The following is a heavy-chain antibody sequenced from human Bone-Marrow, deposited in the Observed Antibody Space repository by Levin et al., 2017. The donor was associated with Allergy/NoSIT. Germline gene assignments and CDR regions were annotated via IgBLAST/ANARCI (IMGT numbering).Heavy chain of an antibody. Sequence: GESLKISCAASGFTFSSYSMQWVRQAPGKGLEWVSSISSSSSFIYYGDSVRGRFTISRDNVKNSLYLHMNSLRAEDSAVYYCARASGWPEGRFDSWGQGSLVTVS. CDR2: ISSSSSFI. D-gene: IGHD6-19*01. CDR3: ARASGWPEGRFDS. V-gene: IGHV3-21*01. J-gene: IGHJ4*02. CDR1: GFTFSSYS.